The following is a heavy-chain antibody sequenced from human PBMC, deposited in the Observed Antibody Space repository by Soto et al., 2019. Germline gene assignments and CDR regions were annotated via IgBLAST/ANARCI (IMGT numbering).Heavy chain of an antibody. CDR3: ARHADYDILTGPDY. CDR1: GGSISSYY. Sequence: PSETLSLTCTVSGGSISSYYWSWIRQPPGKGLEWIGDIYYSGSTNYNPSLKSRVTISVDTSKNQFSLKLSSVTAADTAVYYCARHADYDILTGPDYWGQGTLVTVSS. D-gene: IGHD3-9*01. V-gene: IGHV4-59*08. J-gene: IGHJ4*02. CDR2: IYYSGST.